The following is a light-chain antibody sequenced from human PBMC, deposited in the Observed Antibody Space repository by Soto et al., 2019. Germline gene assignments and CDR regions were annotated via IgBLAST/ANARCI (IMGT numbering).Light chain of an antibody. CDR1: ISDIGGYYY. CDR3: TSYSSSDIFYV. V-gene: IGLV2-14*01. CDR2: QVT. J-gene: IGLJ1*01. Sequence: QSALTQPASVSGSPGQSITISCTGTISDIGGYYYVSWYQHHPGKAPKLLIYQVTNRPSRVSNRFSGSKSGNTASLTISGLQADDEADYYCTSYSSSDIFYVFGTGTQLTVL.